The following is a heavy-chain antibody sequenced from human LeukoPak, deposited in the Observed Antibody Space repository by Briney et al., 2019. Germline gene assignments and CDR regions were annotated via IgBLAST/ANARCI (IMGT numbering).Heavy chain of an antibody. D-gene: IGHD2-2*01. CDR3: ARDSVVPAAQSYYYYYYMDV. V-gene: IGHV3-21*01. J-gene: IGHJ6*03. Sequence: GGSLRLSCAASGFTFSTYSMNWVRQAPGKGLEWLSSISSSSAIYYANSVQGRFTISRDNAKNSLYLQMNTLRAEDAAVYYCARDSVVPAAQSYYYYYYMDVWGKGTTVTVSS. CDR1: GFTFSTYS. CDR2: ISSSSAI.